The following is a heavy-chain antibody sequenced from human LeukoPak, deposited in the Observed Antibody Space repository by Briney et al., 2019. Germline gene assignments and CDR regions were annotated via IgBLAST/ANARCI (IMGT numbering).Heavy chain of an antibody. CDR2: IYTSGST. D-gene: IGHD1-26*01. J-gene: IGHJ4*02. Sequence: KPSETLSLTCTVSGGSISSGSYYWSWIRQPAGKGLEWIGRIYTSGSTNYNPSLKSRVTISVDRSKNQFSLKLSSVTAADTAVYYCARGAWMGATNPRYWGQGTLVTVSS. CDR1: GGSISSGSYY. CDR3: ARGAWMGATNPRY. V-gene: IGHV4-61*02.